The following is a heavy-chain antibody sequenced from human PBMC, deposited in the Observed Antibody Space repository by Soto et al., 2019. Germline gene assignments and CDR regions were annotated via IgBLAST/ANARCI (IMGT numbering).Heavy chain of an antibody. CDR1: GFTVSSNY. J-gene: IGHJ3*02. Sequence: HPGGSLRLSCAASGFTVSSNYMSWVRQAPGKGLEWVSVIYSGGSTYYADSVKGRFTISRHNSKNTLYLQMNSLRAEGTAVYYCARDPLVATIANRIRGNVAFDIWGQGTMVTVSS. D-gene: IGHD5-12*01. CDR2: IYSGGST. V-gene: IGHV3-53*04. CDR3: ARDPLVATIANRIRGNVAFDI.